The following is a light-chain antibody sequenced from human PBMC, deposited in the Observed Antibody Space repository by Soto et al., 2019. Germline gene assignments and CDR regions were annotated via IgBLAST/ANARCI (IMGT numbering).Light chain of an antibody. V-gene: IGKV1-39*01. CDR2: AAS. CDR3: QQSYSAPYT. Sequence: DIQMTQSPSSLSASVGDRVTITCRASQSIRNYLNWYQQKPAKAPKLLIYAASSLQSGVPSRFSGSGSGTDFTLTFSSPQPEDFATYYCQQSYSAPYTFGQGTKLEIK. CDR1: QSIRNY. J-gene: IGKJ2*01.